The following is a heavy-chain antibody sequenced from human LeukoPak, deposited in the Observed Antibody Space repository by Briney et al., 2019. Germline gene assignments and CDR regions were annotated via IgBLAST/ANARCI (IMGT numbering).Heavy chain of an antibody. CDR2: FGVISDT. Sequence: GGSLRLSCAATGFTFSSYAMTWVRQAPRKGLEWVSAFGVISDTYYADSVKGRFTISRDNSKNTVFLQMNSLRADDTAVYYCARTRGWFDPWGPGTLVTVSS. D-gene: IGHD1-14*01. CDR3: ARTRGWFDP. CDR1: GFTFSSYA. V-gene: IGHV3-23*01. J-gene: IGHJ5*02.